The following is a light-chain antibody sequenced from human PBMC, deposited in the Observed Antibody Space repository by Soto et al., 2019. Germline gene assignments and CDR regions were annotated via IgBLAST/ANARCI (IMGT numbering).Light chain of an antibody. V-gene: IGKV3-15*01. Sequence: VLPHYPNPASLSPGARTILSRRASQSVSSNLAWYQQKPGQAPRLLIYGASTRATGTPARFSGSGSGTEFTLTISRLQPEDFTTYYCQQSYSITIHFG. CDR1: QSVSSN. J-gene: IGKJ5*01. CDR2: GAS. CDR3: QQSYSITIH.